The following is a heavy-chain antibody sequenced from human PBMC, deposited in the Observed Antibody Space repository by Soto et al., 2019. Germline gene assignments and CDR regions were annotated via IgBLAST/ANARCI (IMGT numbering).Heavy chain of an antibody. CDR2: ISNDGSNK. J-gene: IGHJ4*02. Sequence: QVQLVETGGGVVQPGRSLRLSCAASGFTLSSYGMHWVRQAPGKGLEWVAVISNDGSNKYYADSVKGRFTISRDNSKNTLYLQMNSLRAEDTAMYYCAKDYYYDNSGWVDWGQGTLVTVSS. CDR1: GFTLSSYG. CDR3: AKDYYYDNSGWVD. D-gene: IGHD3-22*01. V-gene: IGHV3-30*18.